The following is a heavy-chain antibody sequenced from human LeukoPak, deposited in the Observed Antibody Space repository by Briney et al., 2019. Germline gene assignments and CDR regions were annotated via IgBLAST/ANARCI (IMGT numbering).Heavy chain of an antibody. J-gene: IGHJ6*04. CDR1: GFPFTIYW. CDR3: AELGITMIGGV. CDR2: IKQDGTAT. Sequence: PGGSLRLSCAASGFPFTIYWMSWVRQAPGKGLEWVANIKQDGTATYYVDSVKGRFTISRDNAKNSLYLQMNSLRAEDTAVYYCAELGITMIGGVWGKGTTVTISS. V-gene: IGHV3-7*01. D-gene: IGHD3-10*02.